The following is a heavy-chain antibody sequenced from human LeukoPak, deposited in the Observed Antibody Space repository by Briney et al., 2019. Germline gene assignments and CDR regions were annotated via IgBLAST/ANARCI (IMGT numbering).Heavy chain of an antibody. CDR3: ARAKPIAAAGTGYYMDV. CDR1: GGSFSGYY. J-gene: IGHJ6*03. D-gene: IGHD6-13*01. Sequence: PSETLSLTCAVYGGSFSGYYWSWIRQPPGKGLEWIGEINHSGSTNYNPSLKSRVTISVDTSKNQFSLKLSSVTAADTAVYYCARAKPIAAAGTGYYMDVWGKGTTVTVSS. CDR2: INHSGST. V-gene: IGHV4-34*01.